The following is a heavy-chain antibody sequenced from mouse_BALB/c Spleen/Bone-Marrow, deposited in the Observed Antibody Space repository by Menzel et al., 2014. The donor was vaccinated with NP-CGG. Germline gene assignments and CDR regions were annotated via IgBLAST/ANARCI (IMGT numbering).Heavy chain of an antibody. V-gene: IGHV1-9*01. CDR1: GYTFSSYW. CDR3: ASPIYYGNYGFAY. Sequence: VQLQQSGAELMKPGASVKISCKATGYTFSSYWIEWVKQRPGHGLEWIGEILPGSGSIKYNEKFKGKATFTADTSSNTAHMQLSSLTSEDSAVYYCASPIYYGNYGFAYWGQGTLVTVSA. D-gene: IGHD2-1*01. CDR2: ILPGSGSI. J-gene: IGHJ3*01.